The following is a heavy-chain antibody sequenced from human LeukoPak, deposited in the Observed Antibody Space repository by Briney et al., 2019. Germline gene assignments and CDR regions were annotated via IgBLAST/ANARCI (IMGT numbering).Heavy chain of an antibody. D-gene: IGHD3-3*01. CDR1: GFTFSSYA. V-gene: IGHV3-64*01. CDR2: ISSNGGST. CDR3: ARGTGDFWSGYSRSYYMDV. J-gene: IGHJ6*03. Sequence: GGSLRLSCAASGFTFSSYAMHWVRQAPGKGLEYVSAISSNGGSTYYANSVKGRFTISRDNSKNTLYLQMGSLRAEDMAVYYCARGTGDFWSGYSRSYYMDVWGKGTTVTVSS.